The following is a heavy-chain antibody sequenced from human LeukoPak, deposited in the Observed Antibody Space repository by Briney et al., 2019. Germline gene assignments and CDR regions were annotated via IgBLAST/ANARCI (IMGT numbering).Heavy chain of an antibody. J-gene: IGHJ3*02. CDR1: GGSFSSYY. V-gene: IGHV4-59*01. CDR3: ARDLLGAFDI. Sequence: SETLSLTCTVSGGSFSSYYWSLIRQPAGKGLEWIGYIYYSGSTNYNPSLKSRVTISVDTSKNQFSLKLSSVTAADTAVYYCARDLLGAFDIWGQGTMVTVSS. CDR2: IYYSGST.